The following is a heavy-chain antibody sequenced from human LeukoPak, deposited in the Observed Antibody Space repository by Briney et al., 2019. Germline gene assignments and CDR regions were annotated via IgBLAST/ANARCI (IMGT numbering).Heavy chain of an antibody. J-gene: IGHJ6*03. CDR1: DDSITMYY. CDR3: ARGRVSSSTWYSTYYYYFYMDV. D-gene: IGHD1-1*01. Sequence: SETLSLTCSVSDDSITMYYWTWIRQPPGKGLEWIGYVDHTGRTNFNPSLNGRVSISREKTKNIFSLRLRSVTAADTAVYFCARGRVSSSTWYSTYYYYFYMDVWGKGTTVTVSS. CDR2: VDHTGRT. V-gene: IGHV4-59*01.